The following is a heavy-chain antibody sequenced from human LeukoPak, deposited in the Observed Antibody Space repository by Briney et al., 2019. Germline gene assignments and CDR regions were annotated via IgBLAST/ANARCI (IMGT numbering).Heavy chain of an antibody. V-gene: IGHV1-8*01. CDR1: GYTFTSYD. CDR3: SRGCGPYGDYFDY. D-gene: IGHD4-17*01. CDR2: MNPNSGNT. J-gene: IGHJ4*02. Sequence: GASVKVSCKASGYTFTSYDINWVRQATGQGLEWMGRMNPNSGNTGYAQKFQGRVTMTTNTSISAAYMELSSLRSEDTAVYYCSRGCGPYGDYFDYWGQGALVTVSS.